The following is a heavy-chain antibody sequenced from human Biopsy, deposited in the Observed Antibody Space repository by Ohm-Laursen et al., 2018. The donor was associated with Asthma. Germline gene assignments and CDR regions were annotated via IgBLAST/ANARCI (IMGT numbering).Heavy chain of an antibody. V-gene: IGHV4-59*07. CDR3: ARATSTWSQSGPHYFDH. Sequence: SDTLSLTCTVSPGSINDYYWNWIRQFPGKGLEWIGYVHSTGSTRFNPSLKSRLTISVDTSLDQVSLKLTSVTAADTAVYYCARATSTWSQSGPHYFDHWGQGTLVTVSS. CDR1: PGSINDYY. J-gene: IGHJ4*02. D-gene: IGHD6-13*01. CDR2: VHSTGST.